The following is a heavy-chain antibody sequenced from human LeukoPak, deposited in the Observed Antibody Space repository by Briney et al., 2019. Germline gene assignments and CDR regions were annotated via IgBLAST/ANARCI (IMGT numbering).Heavy chain of an antibody. Sequence: PSETLSLACTVSGGSISSYYWSWIRQPPGKGLEWIGYIYYSGSTNYNPSLKSRVTISVDTSKNQFSLKLSSVTAADTAVYYCARHQYDYLLRFDPWGQGTLVTVSS. J-gene: IGHJ5*02. CDR2: IYYSGST. CDR1: GGSISSYY. D-gene: IGHD3-16*01. V-gene: IGHV4-59*08. CDR3: ARHQYDYLLRFDP.